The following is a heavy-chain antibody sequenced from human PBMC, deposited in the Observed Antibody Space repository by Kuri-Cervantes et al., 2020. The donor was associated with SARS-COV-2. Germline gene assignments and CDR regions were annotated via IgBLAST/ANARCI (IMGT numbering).Heavy chain of an antibody. Sequence: GGSLRLSCAASGFTFSSYGMHWVRQAPGKGLEWVAFIRYDGSNKYYADSVKGRFTISRDNFKNTVYLQMNSLRAEDTAVYYCARPSNFHHDSGAYVWGQGTTVTVSS. V-gene: IGHV3-30*02. J-gene: IGHJ6*02. CDR3: ARPSNFHHDSGAYV. D-gene: IGHD3-22*01. CDR2: IRYDGSNK. CDR1: GFTFSSYG.